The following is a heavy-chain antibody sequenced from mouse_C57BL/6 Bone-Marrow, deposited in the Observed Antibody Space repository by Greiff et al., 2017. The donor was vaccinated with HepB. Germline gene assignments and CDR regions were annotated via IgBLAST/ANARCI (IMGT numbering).Heavy chain of an antibody. D-gene: IGHD2-4*01. V-gene: IGHV1-64*01. CDR1: GYTFTSYW. CDR3: TRKGIYDYALYY. J-gene: IGHJ2*01. CDR2: MHPNSGST. Sequence: QVQLQQPGAELVKPGASVKLSCKASGYTFTSYWMHWVKQRPGQGLEWIGMMHPNSGSTNYNEKIKSKATLNVDKSSRTAYMQLRSLTSEDSAVYYCTRKGIYDYALYYWGQGTTLTVSS.